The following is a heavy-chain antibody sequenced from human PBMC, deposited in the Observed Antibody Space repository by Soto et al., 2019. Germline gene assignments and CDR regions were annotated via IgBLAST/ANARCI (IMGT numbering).Heavy chain of an antibody. J-gene: IGHJ4*02. D-gene: IGHD3-9*01. Sequence: QVQLVQSGAEVKKPGASVKVSCKASGYTFTSYGISWVRQAPGQGLEWMGWISAYNGNTNYAQKLQGRVTMTTDTSTSTAYMELRSLGSDDTAVYYCARGPAEGVLRDCAWLSRPYYFDYWGQGTLVTVSS. CDR1: GYTFTSYG. CDR2: ISAYNGNT. V-gene: IGHV1-18*01. CDR3: ARGPAEGVLRDCAWLSRPYYFDY.